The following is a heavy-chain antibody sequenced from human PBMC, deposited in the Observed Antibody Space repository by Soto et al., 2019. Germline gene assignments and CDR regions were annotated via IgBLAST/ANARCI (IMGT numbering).Heavy chain of an antibody. CDR2: ISGYNGDT. J-gene: IGHJ4*02. CDR3: ARGLGCVEYSEYCYFDL. D-gene: IGHD4-4*01. V-gene: IGHV1-18*01. Sequence: ASVKVSCKTSGSMFTSYGIAWVRQAPGQGLEWMGWISGYNGDTNYAQKVKGRVTMNADTATSTAYLELRSLRYNDTAVYYCARGLGCVEYSEYCYFDLWGQGTRVTVSS. CDR1: GSMFTSYG.